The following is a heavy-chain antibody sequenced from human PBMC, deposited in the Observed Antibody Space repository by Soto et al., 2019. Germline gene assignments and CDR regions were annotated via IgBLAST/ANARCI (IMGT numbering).Heavy chain of an antibody. V-gene: IGHV5-51*01. CDR1: GYSFTSYW. Sequence: PGESLKISCKGSGYSFTSYWIGWVRQMPGKGLEWMGIIYPGDSDTRYSPSFQGQVTISADKSISTAYLQWSSLKASDTAMYYCARHGKQWPSENAYGMDVWGQGTTVTVSS. D-gene: IGHD6-19*01. CDR3: ARHGKQWPSENAYGMDV. J-gene: IGHJ6*01. CDR2: IYPGDSDT.